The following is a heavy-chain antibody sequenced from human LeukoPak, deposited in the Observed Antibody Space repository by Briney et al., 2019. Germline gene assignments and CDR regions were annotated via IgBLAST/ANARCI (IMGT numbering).Heavy chain of an antibody. CDR2: IIPIFGTA. CDR1: GGTFSSYA. V-gene: IGHV1-69*13. D-gene: IGHD5-18*01. J-gene: IGHJ4*02. CDR3: ARGSDTAMATGY. Sequence: SVKVSCRASGGTFSSYAISWVRQAPGQGLEWMGGIIPIFGTANYAQKFQGRVTITADESTSTAYMELSSLRSDDTAVYYCARGSDTAMATGYWGQGTLVTVSS.